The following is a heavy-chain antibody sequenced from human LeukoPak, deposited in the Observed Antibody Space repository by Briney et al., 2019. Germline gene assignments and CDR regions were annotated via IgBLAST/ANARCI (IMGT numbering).Heavy chain of an antibody. J-gene: IGHJ4*02. V-gene: IGHV3-11*01. CDR2: ISSSGSTI. CDR3: AKGPFFYYDASGYNYFDS. CDR1: GFTFSKAW. D-gene: IGHD3-22*01. Sequence: GGSLRLSCAASGFTFSKAWMSWVRQAPGKGLEWVSYISSSGSTIYYADSVKGRFTISRDNSKDTLYLQMNSLRVEDTAIYYCAKGPFFYYDASGYNYFDSWGQGTLVTVSS.